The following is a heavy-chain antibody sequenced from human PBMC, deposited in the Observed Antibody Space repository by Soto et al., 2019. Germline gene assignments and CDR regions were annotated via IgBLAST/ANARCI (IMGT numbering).Heavy chain of an antibody. D-gene: IGHD3-10*01. CDR3: AKVTMVRGVITEFDY. Sequence: GGSLRLSCAASGFTFSSYAMSWVRQAPGKGLEWVSAISGSGGSTYYADSVKGRFTISRDNSKNTLYLQMNSLRAEDTAVYYCAKVTMVRGVITEFDYWGQGTLVTVSS. CDR2: ISGSGGST. CDR1: GFTFSSYA. V-gene: IGHV3-23*01. J-gene: IGHJ4*02.